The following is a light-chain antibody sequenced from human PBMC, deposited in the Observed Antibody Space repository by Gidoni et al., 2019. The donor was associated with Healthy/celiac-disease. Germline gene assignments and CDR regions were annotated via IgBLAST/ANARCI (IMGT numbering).Light chain of an antibody. CDR2: GNS. CDR1: SSNIGAGYD. Sequence: QSVLTQPPSVSGAPGQRVPISCTGSSSNIGAGYDVHWYQQLPGTAPKLLIYGNSNRPSGVPDRFSGSKSGTSASLAIPGLQAEDEADYSCQSYDSSLSGFWVFGGGTKLTVL. J-gene: IGLJ3*02. V-gene: IGLV1-40*01. CDR3: QSYDSSLSGFWV.